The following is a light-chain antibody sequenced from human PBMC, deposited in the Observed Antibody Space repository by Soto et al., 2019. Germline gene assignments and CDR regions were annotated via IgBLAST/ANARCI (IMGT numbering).Light chain of an antibody. V-gene: IGKV1-39*01. CDR3: QQGYSVPLT. J-gene: IGKJ4*01. CDR2: SAS. Sequence: DIQMTQSPSSLSASVGDRVTITCRASQSISSYLNWYQQKPGKAPKFLISSASTLQGGVPSRFSGSGSGTAFTLIVSSLQPEDFATYYCQQGYSVPLTFGGGTKIEMK. CDR1: QSISSY.